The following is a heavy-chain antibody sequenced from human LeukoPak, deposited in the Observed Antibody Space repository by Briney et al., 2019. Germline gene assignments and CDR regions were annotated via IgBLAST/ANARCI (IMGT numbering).Heavy chain of an antibody. D-gene: IGHD6-6*01. J-gene: IGHJ4*02. CDR3: ARARWQLVPYFDS. Sequence: ASVKVSCKASGYTFTDYYIHWVRQSPRHGLEWMGWINPNSSVTNFAHKFQGRVDMTRDTSISTTYLELGSLRSDDTAVYFCARARWQLVPYFDSWGQGTLVSVSS. CDR2: INPNSSVT. V-gene: IGHV1-2*02. CDR1: GYTFTDYY.